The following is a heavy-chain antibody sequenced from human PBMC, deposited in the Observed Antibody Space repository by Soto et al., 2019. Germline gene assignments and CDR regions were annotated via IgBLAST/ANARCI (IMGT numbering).Heavy chain of an antibody. D-gene: IGHD3-10*01. J-gene: IGHJ6*02. V-gene: IGHV3-23*01. CDR1: GFTFRNYA. CDR3: AKDRGAIPLNGMDV. CDR2: ISASDGST. Sequence: GGSLRLSCAASGFTFRNYAVSWVRQAPGKGLEWVSGISASDGSTYYADSVKVRFTISGDNSKNTWFLQMSSLRAGDTAVYYCAKDRGAIPLNGMDVWGQGTTVTVSS.